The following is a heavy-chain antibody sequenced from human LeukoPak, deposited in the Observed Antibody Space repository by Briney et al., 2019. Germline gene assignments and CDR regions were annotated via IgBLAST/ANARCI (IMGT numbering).Heavy chain of an antibody. D-gene: IGHD2-21*02. V-gene: IGHV4-38-2*02. Sequence: YPSETLSLTCTVSGYSISSGYLWGWIRQPPGKGLEWIGSTYHGGTTYSNPSLKSRVIISEDTSKNQFSLKLSSVTAADTAVYYCARGSGDWTYYFDYWGQRTLVTLSS. CDR3: ARGSGDWTYYFDY. CDR1: GYSISSGYL. CDR2: TYHGGTT. J-gene: IGHJ4*02.